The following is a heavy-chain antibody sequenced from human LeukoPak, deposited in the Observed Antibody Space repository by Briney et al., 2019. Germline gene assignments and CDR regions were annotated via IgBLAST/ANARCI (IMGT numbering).Heavy chain of an antibody. CDR2: TYTGGST. CDR3: ARVDVVTVGKNAFDI. D-gene: IGHD4-23*01. Sequence: GGSLRLSCAASGFTVSSNYMSWVRQAPGKGLEWVSVTYTGGSTNYADSVKGRFSISRDNSENTLYLQMNSLRAEDTAVYYCARVDVVTVGKNAFDIWGQGTMVTVSS. CDR1: GFTVSSNY. J-gene: IGHJ3*02. V-gene: IGHV3-53*01.